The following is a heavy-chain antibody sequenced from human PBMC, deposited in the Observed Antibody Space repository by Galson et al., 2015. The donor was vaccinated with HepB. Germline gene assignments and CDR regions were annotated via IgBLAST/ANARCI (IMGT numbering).Heavy chain of an antibody. Sequence: SETLSLTCAVYGGSFSGYYWSWIRQPPGKGLEWIGEINHSGSTNYNPSLKSRVTISVDTSKNQFSLKLSSVTAADTAVYYCATGGYDSARRKVDCWGQGTLVTVSS. V-gene: IGHV4-34*01. CDR3: ATGGYDSARRKVDC. CDR2: INHSGST. CDR1: GGSFSGYY. D-gene: IGHD5-12*01. J-gene: IGHJ4*02.